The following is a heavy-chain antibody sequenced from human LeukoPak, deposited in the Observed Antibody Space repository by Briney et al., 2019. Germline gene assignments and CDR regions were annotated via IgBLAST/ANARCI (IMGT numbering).Heavy chain of an antibody. CDR3: ARDQSSSWYVAWFDP. CDR1: GFTFSSYW. D-gene: IGHD6-13*01. CDR2: INNDESHT. Sequence: GGSLRLSCAASGFTFSSYWMHWVRQAPGKGLVWVSRINNDESHTTYADSVKGRFTISRDNAKNTLYLQMNSLRVEDTAVYYCARDQSSSWYVAWFDPWGQGALVTVSS. J-gene: IGHJ5*02. V-gene: IGHV3-74*01.